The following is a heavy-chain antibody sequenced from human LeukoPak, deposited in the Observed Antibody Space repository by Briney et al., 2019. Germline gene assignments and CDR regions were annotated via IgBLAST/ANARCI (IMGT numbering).Heavy chain of an antibody. Sequence: SSETLSLTCTVSGGSMSSGGYYWSWIRQHPGKGLEWIGYIYYSGSIFFNPSLKSRVTISVDTSQNQFSLELSSVTAADTAVYYCARGRTFDNWGQGTLVTVSS. CDR2: IYYSGSI. V-gene: IGHV4-31*03. CDR1: GGSMSSGGYY. J-gene: IGHJ4*02. CDR3: ARGRTFDN.